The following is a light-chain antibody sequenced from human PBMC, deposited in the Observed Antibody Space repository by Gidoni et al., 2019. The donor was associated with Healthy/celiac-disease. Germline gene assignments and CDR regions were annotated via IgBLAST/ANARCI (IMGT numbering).Light chain of an antibody. CDR2: KDS. Sequence: SYELTQPPSVSGSPGQTARITCSGDALPKQYAYWYQQKPGQAPVRGIYKDSERPSGIPERFSGSSSGTTVTLTISGVQAEDEADYYCQSADSSGTHWVFGGGTKLPVL. J-gene: IGLJ3*02. CDR3: QSADSSGTHWV. V-gene: IGLV3-25*03. CDR1: ALPKQY.